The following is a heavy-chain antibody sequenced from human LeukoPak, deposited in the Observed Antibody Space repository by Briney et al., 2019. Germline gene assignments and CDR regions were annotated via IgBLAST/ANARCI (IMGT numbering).Heavy chain of an antibody. D-gene: IGHD1-1*01. CDR1: DDSITMYY. Sequence: SETLSLTCSVSDDSITMYYWTWIRQPPGKGLEWIGYVDHTGSTNFNPSLNGRVSISRDTTKNLFPLRLRSVTAADTAVYFCARGHVSSSTWYSTYYYYFSMDVWGKGTTVTVS. J-gene: IGHJ6*03. CDR3: ARGHVSSSTWYSTYYYYFSMDV. V-gene: IGHV4-59*01. CDR2: VDHTGST.